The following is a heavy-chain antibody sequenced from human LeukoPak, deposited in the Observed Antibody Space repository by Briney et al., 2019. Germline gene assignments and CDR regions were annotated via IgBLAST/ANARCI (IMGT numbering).Heavy chain of an antibody. D-gene: IGHD5-18*01. Sequence: PSETLSLTCAVYGGSFSGYYWSWIRQPPGKGLEWIGEINHSGSTNYNPSLKSRVTISVDTSKNQFSLKLSSVTAADTAVYYCAGGRSYGQAYFDYWGQGTLVTVSS. CDR1: GGSFSGYY. J-gene: IGHJ4*02. CDR3: AGGRSYGQAYFDY. CDR2: INHSGST. V-gene: IGHV4-34*01.